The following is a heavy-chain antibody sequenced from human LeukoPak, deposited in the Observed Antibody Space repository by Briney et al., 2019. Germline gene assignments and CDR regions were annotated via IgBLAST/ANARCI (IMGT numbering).Heavy chain of an antibody. CDR1: GYSFTSYW. J-gene: IGHJ4*02. CDR2: IYPGDSDT. Sequence: GESLKISCKGSGYSFTSYWIGWVRQMPGKGLEWMGIIYPGDSDTRYSPSFQGQVTISADKSISTAYLQWSSLKASDTAMYYCARLVGATPVTNPFDYWGQGTLVTVSS. CDR3: ARLVGATPVTNPFDY. V-gene: IGHV5-51*01. D-gene: IGHD1-26*01.